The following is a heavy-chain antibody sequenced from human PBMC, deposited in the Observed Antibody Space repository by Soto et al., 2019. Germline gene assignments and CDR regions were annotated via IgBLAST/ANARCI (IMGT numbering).Heavy chain of an antibody. CDR2: ISYDGSNK. J-gene: IGHJ6*02. CDR1: GFTFSSYG. Sequence: GGSLRLSCAASGFTFSSYGMHWVRQAPGKGLGWVAVISYDGSNKYYAGSVKGRFTISRDNSKNTLYLQMNSLRAEDTAVYYCAKAMQLRGYYYYGMDVWGQGTTVTVSS. CDR3: AKAMQLRGYYYYGMDV. V-gene: IGHV3-30*18. D-gene: IGHD6-6*01.